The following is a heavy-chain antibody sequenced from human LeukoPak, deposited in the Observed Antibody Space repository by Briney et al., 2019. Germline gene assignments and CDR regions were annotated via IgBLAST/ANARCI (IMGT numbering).Heavy chain of an antibody. V-gene: IGHV3-43*02. Sequence: PGGSLRLSCAASGFTFDDYAMHWVRQAPGKGLEWVSLISGDGGSTYYADSVKGRFTISRDNSKSSLYLQMNSLRTEDTALYYCAKDITEGYGDQYVQYYFDYWGQGTLVTVSS. J-gene: IGHJ4*02. CDR2: ISGDGGST. CDR1: GFTFDDYA. CDR3: AKDITEGYGDQYVQYYFDY. D-gene: IGHD4-17*01.